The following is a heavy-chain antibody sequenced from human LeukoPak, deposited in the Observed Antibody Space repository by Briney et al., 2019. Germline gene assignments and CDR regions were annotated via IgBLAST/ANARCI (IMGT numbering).Heavy chain of an antibody. Sequence: SETLSLTCTVSGGSISSSSYYWGWIRQPPGKGLEWIGSIYYSGSTYYNPSLKSRVTISVDTSKNQFSLKLSSVTAADTAVYYCARAPLAVASDPTNYNYYFDYWGQGTLVTVSS. CDR3: ARAPLAVASDPTNYNYYFDY. CDR1: GGSISSSSYY. D-gene: IGHD6-19*01. J-gene: IGHJ4*02. V-gene: IGHV4-39*01. CDR2: IYYSGST.